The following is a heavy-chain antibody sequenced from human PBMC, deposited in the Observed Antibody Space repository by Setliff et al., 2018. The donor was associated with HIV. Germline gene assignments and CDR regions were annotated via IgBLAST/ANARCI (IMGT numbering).Heavy chain of an antibody. CDR3: ARGNYGDYEVSYYYYGMDV. Sequence: NPSETLSLTCTVSGGSISSGGYYWSWIRQHPGKGLEWIGYIYYSGSTYYNPSLKSRVTISVDTSKNQFSLKLSSVTAADTAVYYCARGNYGDYEVSYYYYGMDVWGQGTTVTVSS. CDR1: GGSISSGGYY. CDR2: IYYSGST. J-gene: IGHJ6*02. D-gene: IGHD4-17*01. V-gene: IGHV4-31*03.